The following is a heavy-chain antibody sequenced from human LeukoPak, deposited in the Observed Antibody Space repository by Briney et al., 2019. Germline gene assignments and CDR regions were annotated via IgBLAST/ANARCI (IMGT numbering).Heavy chain of an antibody. CDR1: GFTFSNAW. CDR2: IKSKTDGGTT. J-gene: IGHJ4*02. D-gene: IGHD3-10*01. V-gene: IGHV3-15*01. Sequence: GGSLRLSCAASGFTFSNAWMSWVRQAPGKGLEWVGRIKSKTDGGTTDYAAPVKGRFTISRDDSKNTLYLQMNSLRAEDTAVYYCASLYGSGRAYWGQGTLVTVSS. CDR3: ASLYGSGRAY.